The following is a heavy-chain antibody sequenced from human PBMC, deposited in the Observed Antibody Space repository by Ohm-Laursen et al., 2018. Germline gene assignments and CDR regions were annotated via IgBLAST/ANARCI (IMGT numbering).Heavy chain of an antibody. CDR2: VHTDGSST. V-gene: IGHV3-74*01. D-gene: IGHD3-22*01. CDR1: GFTFSGYW. Sequence: SLRLSCAASGFTFSGYWMHWVRQAPGKGLVWVSRVHTDGSSTTYADSVKGRFTISRDNAKNTLYLQMNSLRAEDTAVYYCARSHRDYYDSSGFYSWGQGTLVTVSS. J-gene: IGHJ5*01. CDR3: ARSHRDYYDSSGFYS.